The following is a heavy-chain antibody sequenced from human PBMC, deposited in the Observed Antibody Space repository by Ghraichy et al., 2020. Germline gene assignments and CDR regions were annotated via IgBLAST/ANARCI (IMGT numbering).Heavy chain of an antibody. J-gene: IGHJ1*01. Sequence: GGSLRLSCAASGFTFSGSAMHWVRQASGKGLEWVGRIRSKANSYATAYAASVKGRFTISRDDSKNTAYLQMNSLKTEDTAVYYCTRAIGPRGYFQHWGQGTLVTVSS. CDR1: GFTFSGSA. CDR2: IRSKANSYAT. V-gene: IGHV3-73*01. CDR3: TRAIGPRGYFQH. D-gene: IGHD2-2*02.